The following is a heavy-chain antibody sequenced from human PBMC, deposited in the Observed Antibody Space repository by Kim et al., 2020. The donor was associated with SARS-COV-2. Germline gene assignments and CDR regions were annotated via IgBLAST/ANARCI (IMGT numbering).Heavy chain of an antibody. J-gene: IGHJ3*02. D-gene: IGHD3-10*01. CDR3: ATDFLQNMVRGVILVGNDAFDI. CDR1: GFTFSSYW. CDR2: INSDGSST. V-gene: IGHV3-74*01. Sequence: GGSLRLSCAASGFTFSSYWMHWVRQAPGKGLVWVSRINSDGSSTSYADSVKGRFTISRDNAKNTLYLQMNSLRAEDTAVYYCATDFLQNMVRGVILVGNDAFDIWGQGTMVTVSS.